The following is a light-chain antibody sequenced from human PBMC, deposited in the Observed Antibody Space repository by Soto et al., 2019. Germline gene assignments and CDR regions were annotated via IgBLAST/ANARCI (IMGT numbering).Light chain of an antibody. V-gene: IGLV2-14*03. J-gene: IGLJ1*01. CDR3: SSYTSSSTLSTYV. Sequence: QSVLTQPASVSGSPGQSITISCTGTSSDVGGYNYVSWYQHHPGKAPKLMIYDVSNRPSGVSNRFSGSKSGNTASLIISGLQAEDEAAYYCSSYTSSSTLSTYVFGTGTKLTVL. CDR2: DVS. CDR1: SSDVGGYNY.